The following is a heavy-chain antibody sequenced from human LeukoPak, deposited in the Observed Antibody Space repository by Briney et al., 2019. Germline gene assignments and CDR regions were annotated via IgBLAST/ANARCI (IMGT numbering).Heavy chain of an antibody. J-gene: IGHJ4*02. CDR2: IKKDRSEK. Sequence: GGSLTLPCAPSGFTFNAQWVICARQARGKGLEWVAQIKKDRSEKYYVGSVKGRFTIDRDNAENSLYLQINSLRAEDTGVYYCARDPARGYNYGYGDYWGQGTLVIVSS. D-gene: IGHD5-18*01. CDR3: ARDPARGYNYGYGDY. CDR1: GFTFNAQW. V-gene: IGHV3-7*01.